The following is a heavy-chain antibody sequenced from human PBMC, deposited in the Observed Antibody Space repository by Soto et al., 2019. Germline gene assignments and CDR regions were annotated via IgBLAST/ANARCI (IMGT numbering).Heavy chain of an antibody. CDR1: GGTFSSYA. CDR2: IIPIFGTA. D-gene: IGHD3-22*01. J-gene: IGHJ4*02. V-gene: IGHV1-69*06. Sequence: SVKVSCKASGGTFSSYAISWVRQAPGQGLEWMGGIIPIFGTANYAQKFQGRVTITADKSTSTAYMELSSLRSEDTAVYYCATPGPPYDSSGYYYYFDYWGQGTLVTASS. CDR3: ATPGPPYDSSGYYYYFDY.